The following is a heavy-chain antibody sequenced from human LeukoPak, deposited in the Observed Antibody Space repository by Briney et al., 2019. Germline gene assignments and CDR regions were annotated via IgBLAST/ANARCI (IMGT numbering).Heavy chain of an antibody. CDR1: GGSISSSNW. CDR2: IYHSGST. CDR3: ARTLSAMTTTFYYYYYMDV. D-gene: IGHD4-11*01. V-gene: IGHV4-4*02. J-gene: IGHJ6*03. Sequence: SETLSLTCAVSGGSISSSNWWSWVRQPPGKGLEWIGEIYHSGSTNYNPSLKSRVTISVDKSKNQFSLKLSSVTAADTAVYYCARTLSAMTTTFYYYYYMDVWGKGTTVTVSS.